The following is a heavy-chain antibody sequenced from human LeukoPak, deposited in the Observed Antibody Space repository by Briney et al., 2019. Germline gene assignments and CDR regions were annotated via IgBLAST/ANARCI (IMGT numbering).Heavy chain of an antibody. CDR3: ASTGTKDIVVVPVLDY. Sequence: ASVKVSCKASGYTFTSYYMHWVRQAPGQGLEWMGIINPSGGSTSYARKFQGRVTMTRDTSTSTVYMKLSSLRSEDTAVYYCASTGTKDIVVVPVLDYWGQGTLVTVSS. D-gene: IGHD2-2*01. CDR2: INPSGGST. CDR1: GYTFTSYY. J-gene: IGHJ4*02. V-gene: IGHV1-46*01.